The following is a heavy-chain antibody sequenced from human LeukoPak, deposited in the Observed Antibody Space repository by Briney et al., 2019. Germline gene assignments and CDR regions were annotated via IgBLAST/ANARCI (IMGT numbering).Heavy chain of an antibody. J-gene: IGHJ4*02. V-gene: IGHV3-33*08. CDR1: GFTFINAW. Sequence: GGSLRLSCAASGFTFINAWMTWVRQAPGKGLEWVAVIWSDGSNKYYADSVKGRFTMSRDNSKNTLYLQMDSLRAEDTAVYYCARDTNTFDYWGQGTLVTVSS. CDR2: IWSDGSNK. D-gene: IGHD2-2*01. CDR3: ARDTNTFDY.